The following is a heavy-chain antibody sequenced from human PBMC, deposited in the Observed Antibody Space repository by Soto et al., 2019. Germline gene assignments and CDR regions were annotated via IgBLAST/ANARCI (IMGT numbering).Heavy chain of an antibody. J-gene: IGHJ1*01. D-gene: IGHD2-15*01. Sequence: PGGSLRLSCAASGFTFSSYGMHWVRQAPGKGLEWVAVISYDGSNKYYADSVKGRFTISRDNSKNTLYLQMNSLRAEDTAVYYCAKGVVVAATYFHHWGQGTLVPVSS. CDR3: AKGVVVAATYFHH. CDR1: GFTFSSYG. CDR2: ISYDGSNK. V-gene: IGHV3-30*18.